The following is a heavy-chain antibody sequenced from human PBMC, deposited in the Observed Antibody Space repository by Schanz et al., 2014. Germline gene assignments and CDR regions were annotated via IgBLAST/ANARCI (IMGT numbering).Heavy chain of an antibody. J-gene: IGHJ4*02. Sequence: EVQLMESGGGLVQPGGSLRLSCSASTFTFDHYAMTWVRQAPGKGLEWVSFIYIGGNTYYADSVKGRFTISRDNSKNTVYIQMNSLRAEDTAVYYCARGGPAYYFDDWGQGTLVTVSS. CDR3: ARGGPAYYFDD. CDR2: IYIGGNT. CDR1: TFTFDHYA. V-gene: IGHV3-66*01.